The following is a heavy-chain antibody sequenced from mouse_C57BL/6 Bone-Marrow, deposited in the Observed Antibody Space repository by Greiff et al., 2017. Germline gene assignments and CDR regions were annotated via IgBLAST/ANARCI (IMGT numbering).Heavy chain of an antibody. D-gene: IGHD1-1*01. J-gene: IGHJ2*01. CDR3: THYYYGSYYFDY. CDR1: GFNIKDDY. V-gene: IGHV14-4*01. CDR2: IDPENGDT. Sequence: EVQVVESGAELVRPGASVKLSCTASGFNIKDDYMHWVKQRPEQGLEWIGWIDPENGDTEYASKFQGKATITADTSSNKAYLQLSSLTSEDTAVYYCTHYYYGSYYFDYWGQGTTLTVSS.